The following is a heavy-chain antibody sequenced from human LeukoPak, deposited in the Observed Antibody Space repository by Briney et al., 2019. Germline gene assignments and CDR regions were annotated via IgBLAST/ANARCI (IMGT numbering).Heavy chain of an antibody. V-gene: IGHV1-69*04. D-gene: IGHD4-11*01. CDR1: GGTFSSYA. J-gene: IGHJ3*02. CDR3: VRIYYSNAFDI. Sequence: ASVKVSCKASGGTFSSYAISWVRQAPGQGLEWMGRIIPILGIANYAQKFQGRVTITGNTSISTVYMELSSLRSEDTAVYYCVRIYYSNAFDIWGQGTMVTVSS. CDR2: IIPILGIA.